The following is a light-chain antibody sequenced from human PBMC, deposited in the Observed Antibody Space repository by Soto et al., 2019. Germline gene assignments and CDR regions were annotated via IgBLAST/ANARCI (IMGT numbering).Light chain of an antibody. V-gene: IGLV2-18*02. CDR1: SSDVGSHRS. CDR2: EVN. J-gene: IGLJ1*01. Sequence: QSVLTQPPSVSGSPGQSVTISCSGSSSDVGSHRSVSWYKQAPGTSPQLIIFEVNNRPSGVPDRFSESKSGNTASLTISGLQPEAEADYYCSSYISSITSHVFGTGTKVTVL. CDR3: SSYISSITSHV.